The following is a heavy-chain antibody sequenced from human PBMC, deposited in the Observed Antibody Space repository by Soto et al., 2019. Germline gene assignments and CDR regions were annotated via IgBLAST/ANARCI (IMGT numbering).Heavy chain of an antibody. D-gene: IGHD3-10*01. J-gene: IGHJ6*02. CDR1: GFTFSNAW. V-gene: IGHV3-15*07. CDR2: IKSKTDGGTT. CDR3: TTDLKGYYYGSGSVDYYYYYGMDV. Sequence: GGSLRLSCAASGFTFSNAWMNWVRQAPGKGLEWVGRIKSKTDGGTTDYAAPVKGRFTISRDDSKNTLYLQMNSLKTEDTAVYYCTTDLKGYYYGSGSVDYYYYYGMDVWGQGTTVTVSS.